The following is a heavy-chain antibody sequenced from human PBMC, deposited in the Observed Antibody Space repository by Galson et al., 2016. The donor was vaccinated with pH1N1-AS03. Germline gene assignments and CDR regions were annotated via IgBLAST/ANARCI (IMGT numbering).Heavy chain of an antibody. J-gene: IGHJ4*01. Sequence: SLRLSCAASGFIFRNVWMTWVRQAPGKRLEWVGHIKSEGDGGGASDHAAPVKGRFTISRDDSENTLYLQMNSLKSEDTGVYYCTTAHGPGPGEFDYWGHGTLVTVSS. CDR1: GFIFRNVW. V-gene: IGHV3-15*01. CDR3: TTAHGPGPGEFDY. CDR2: IKSEGDGGGAS. D-gene: IGHD3-10*01.